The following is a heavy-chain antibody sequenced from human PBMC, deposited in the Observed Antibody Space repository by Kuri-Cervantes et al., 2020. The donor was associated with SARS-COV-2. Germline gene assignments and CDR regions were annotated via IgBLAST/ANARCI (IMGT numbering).Heavy chain of an antibody. V-gene: IGHV3-21*01. D-gene: IGHD3-3*01. CDR1: GFAFSRYT. CDR3: ARMRSITIFGVVITFFDY. J-gene: IGHJ4*02. CDR2: ISSSSSYI. Sequence: GESLKISCAASGFAFSRYTMSWVRQAPGKGLEWVSSISSSSSYIYYADSVKGRFTISRDNAKNSLYLQMNSLRAEDTAVYYCARMRSITIFGVVITFFDYWGQGTLVTVSS.